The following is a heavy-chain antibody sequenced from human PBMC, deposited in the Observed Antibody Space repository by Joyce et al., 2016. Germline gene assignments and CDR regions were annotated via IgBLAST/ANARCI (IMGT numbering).Heavy chain of an antibody. D-gene: IGHD6-19*01. J-gene: IGHJ4*02. CDR3: ARSQWLAPLMY. CDR2: INNSEVT. Sequence: QVQLQQWGAGLLKPSETLSLTCAVSGGPFRGFFWTWVRQPPGKGLEWIGEINNSEVTNYNPSLKTRVTFSVDTSKNQFSLKLTSLSAADTAVYYCARSQWLAPLMYWGQGTPVTVSS. CDR1: GGPFRGFF. V-gene: IGHV4-34*01.